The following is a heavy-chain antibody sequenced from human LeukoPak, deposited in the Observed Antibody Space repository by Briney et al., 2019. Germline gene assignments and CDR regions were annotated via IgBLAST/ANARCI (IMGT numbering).Heavy chain of an antibody. CDR3: ASTYYYDSSGDGYYYGMDV. V-gene: IGHV1-69*04. J-gene: IGHJ6*02. D-gene: IGHD3-22*01. CDR1: GGTFSSYA. Sequence: ASVKVSCKASGGTFSSYAISWVRQAPGQGREWMGRIIPILGIANYAQKFQGRVTITADKSTSTAYMELSSLRSEDTAVYYCASTYYYDSSGDGYYYGMDVWGQGTTVTVSS. CDR2: IIPILGIA.